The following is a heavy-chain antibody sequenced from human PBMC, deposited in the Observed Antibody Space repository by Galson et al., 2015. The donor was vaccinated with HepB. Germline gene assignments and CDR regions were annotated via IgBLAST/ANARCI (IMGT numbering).Heavy chain of an antibody. CDR2: TYYRSKWYN. Sequence: CAISGDSVSSNNAAWNWIRQSPSRGLEWLGRTYYRSKWYNDYAVSVKSRITINPDTSKNQFSLQLNSVTPEDTAVYYYARGRMVRGVIILDAFDISGQGTMVTVSS. V-gene: IGHV6-1*01. J-gene: IGHJ3*02. CDR3: ARGRMVRGVIILDAFDI. CDR1: GDSVSSNNAA. D-gene: IGHD3-10*01.